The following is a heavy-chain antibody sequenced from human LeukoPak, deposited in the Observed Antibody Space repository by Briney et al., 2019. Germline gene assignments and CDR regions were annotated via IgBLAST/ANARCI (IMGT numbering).Heavy chain of an antibody. CDR2: MFDSEST. J-gene: IGHJ4*02. D-gene: IGHD5-18*01. V-gene: IGHV4-59*11. Sequence: SETLSLTCTVSGVSISSHYWSWIRQPPGKGLEWIGYMFDSESTKDNPSLKSRITLSADTSKNQSSLRLSSVTAADTAVYYCATIKRGSIYGYFDFWGQGILVTVSS. CDR1: GVSISSHY. CDR3: ATIKRGSIYGYFDF.